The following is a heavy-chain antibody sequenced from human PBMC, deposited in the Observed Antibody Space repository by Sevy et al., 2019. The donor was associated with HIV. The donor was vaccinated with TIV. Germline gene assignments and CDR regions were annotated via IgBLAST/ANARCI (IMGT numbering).Heavy chain of an antibody. J-gene: IGHJ3*01. CDR3: AKHHLPYCGTDCLNDDAFDL. CDR1: GGSISSSYY. D-gene: IGHD2-21*02. V-gene: IGHV4-39*01. CDR2: IYFSGST. Sequence: SETLSLTCTVSGGSISSSYYWGWIRQPPGKGLEWIGSIYFSGSTYYNPSLKSRATMSVDTSKSQFSLKLNSVTAADTAMYYCAKHHLPYCGTDCLNDDAFDLWGQGTMVTASS.